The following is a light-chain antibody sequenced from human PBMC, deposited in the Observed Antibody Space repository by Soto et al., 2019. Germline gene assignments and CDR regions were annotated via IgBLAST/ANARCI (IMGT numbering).Light chain of an antibody. J-gene: IGLJ1*01. CDR1: SSDVGGYNY. V-gene: IGLV2-11*01. CDR2: DVS. CDR3: CSYAGSYTFDV. Sequence: QSVLTQPRSVSGSPAQSATISCTGTSSDVGGYNYVSWYQQHPGKAPKLMIYDVSKRPSGVPDRFSGSKSGNTASLNISGLQAEDEADYYCCSYAGSYTFDVFGTGTKVTVL.